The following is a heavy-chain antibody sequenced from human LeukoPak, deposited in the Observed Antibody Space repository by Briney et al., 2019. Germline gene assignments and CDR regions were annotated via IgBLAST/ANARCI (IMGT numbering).Heavy chain of an antibody. J-gene: IGHJ4*02. Sequence: PGGSLRLSCAASGFTFSSYAMHWVRQAPGKGLEWVAVISYDGSNKYYADSVKGRFTISRDNSKNTLYLQMNSLRAEDTAVYYCARDGYYDFWSGSPSFDYWGQGTLVTVSS. V-gene: IGHV3-30*04. CDR2: ISYDGSNK. CDR3: ARDGYYDFWSGSPSFDY. CDR1: GFTFSSYA. D-gene: IGHD3-3*01.